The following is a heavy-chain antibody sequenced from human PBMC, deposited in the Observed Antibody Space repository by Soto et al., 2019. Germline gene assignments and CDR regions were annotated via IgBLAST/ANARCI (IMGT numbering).Heavy chain of an antibody. J-gene: IGHJ5*01. CDR1: GFTFSSYA. CDR2: ISDSGGST. V-gene: IGHV3-23*01. Sequence: LRLSCAASGFTFSSYAMSWVRQAPGKGLEWVSTISDSGGSTYYADSVKGRFTISRDNSKNTLYLQMNSLRAEDTAVYYCAKDESRVVVPDNWFDSWGQGTLVTVSS. CDR3: AKDESRVVVPDNWFDS. D-gene: IGHD2-15*01.